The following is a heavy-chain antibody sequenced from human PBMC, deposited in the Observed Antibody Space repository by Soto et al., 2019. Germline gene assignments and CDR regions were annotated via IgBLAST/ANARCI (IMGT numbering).Heavy chain of an antibody. J-gene: IGHJ2*01. V-gene: IGHV1-18*01. CDR2: ISAYNGNA. CDR3: ARGGHGWYSDL. D-gene: IGHD2-15*01. CDR1: GYTCTSYA. Sequence: QVQLVQSGAEVKKPGASVKVSCKASGYTCTSYAICWVRQALGQGLEWMGWISAYNGNANYAQKFQGRVTMTTDTSTITAYMELRSLRSDDTAVYYCARGGHGWYSDLWGRGTLVTVSS.